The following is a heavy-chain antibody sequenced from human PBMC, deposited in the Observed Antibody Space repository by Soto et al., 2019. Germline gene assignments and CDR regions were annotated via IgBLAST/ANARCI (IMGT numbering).Heavy chain of an antibody. J-gene: IGHJ3*02. Sequence: ASVKVSCKVSGYTLTELSMHWVRQAPGKGLEWMGGFDPEDGKTVYAQKFQGRVTMTEDTSTDTAYMELSSLRSEDTAVYYCATDRFRFLEWLPPHAFTIWGQGTMVTVSS. V-gene: IGHV1-24*01. CDR2: FDPEDGKT. CDR3: ATDRFRFLEWLPPHAFTI. CDR1: GYTLTELS. D-gene: IGHD3-3*01.